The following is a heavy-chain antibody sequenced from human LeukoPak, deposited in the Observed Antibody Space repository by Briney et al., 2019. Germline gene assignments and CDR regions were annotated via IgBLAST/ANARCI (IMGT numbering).Heavy chain of an antibody. CDR2: IYTSGIT. CDR3: ARKDGDF. Sequence: SETLSLTCTVSGVSISAYYWTWIRQPAGKGLEWIGRIYTSGITNYNPSLESRLTMSLDTSKNQISLRLSSVAAADTAVYYCARKDGDFWGQGTLVTVSS. J-gene: IGHJ4*02. CDR1: GVSISAYY. V-gene: IGHV4-4*07.